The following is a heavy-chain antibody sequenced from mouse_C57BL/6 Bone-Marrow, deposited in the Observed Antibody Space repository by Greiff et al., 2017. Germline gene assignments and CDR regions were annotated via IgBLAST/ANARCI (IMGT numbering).Heavy chain of an antibody. V-gene: IGHV1-75*01. CDR2: ILPGGGST. CDR1: GYTFTGYC. D-gene: IGHD2-2*01. J-gene: IGHJ3*01. CDR3: ERKGYEVVY. Sequence: QVQLQQSGPELVKPGASVSISCKASGYTFTGYCINWVKQRPGQGLEWIGVILPGGGSTYYNEMFKSMATLTVDNSSRTASMLLSSLTSETSAFYCCERKGYEVVYWGEGSMLTVAA.